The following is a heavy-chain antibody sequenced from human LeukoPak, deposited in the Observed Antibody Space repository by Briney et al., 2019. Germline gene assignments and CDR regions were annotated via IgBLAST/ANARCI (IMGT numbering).Heavy chain of an antibody. V-gene: IGHV1-2*02. CDR3: ARGYSGSYWGDYFDY. D-gene: IGHD1-26*01. Sequence: GASVKVSCKASGYTFTGYYMHWVRQAPGQGLEWMGWINPNSGGTNYAQKFQGRVTMTRDTSISTAYMELSRLRSDDTAVYYCARGYSGSYWGDYFDYWGQGTLVTVSS. J-gene: IGHJ4*02. CDR1: GYTFTGYY. CDR2: INPNSGGT.